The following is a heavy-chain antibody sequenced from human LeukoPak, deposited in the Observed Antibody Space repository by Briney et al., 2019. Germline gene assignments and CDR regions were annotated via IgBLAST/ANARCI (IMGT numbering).Heavy chain of an antibody. CDR3: ARDVDSSGSHY. Sequence: GGSLRLSCAASGFTFSSYGMHWVRQAPGKGLEWVAVIWYDGSNKYYADSVKGRFTISRDNSKNTLYLQMNSLRAEDTAVYYRARDVDSSGSHYWGQGTLVTVSS. J-gene: IGHJ4*02. CDR2: IWYDGSNK. D-gene: IGHD3-22*01. V-gene: IGHV3-33*01. CDR1: GFTFSSYG.